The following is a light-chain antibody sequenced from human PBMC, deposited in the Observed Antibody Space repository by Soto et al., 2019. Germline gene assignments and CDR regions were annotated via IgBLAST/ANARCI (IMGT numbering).Light chain of an antibody. J-gene: IGKJ5*01. CDR3: QQYGGSPIT. V-gene: IGKV3-20*01. CDR1: QSVTTR. Sequence: EIVLTQSPDTLSLSPGGRATLSCRASQSVTTRLAWYQQKPGQPPRLLISGASVWASGVPVRISGSGSGTDFTLTISRLEPEDFALYYCQQYGGSPITFGLGTRLEVK. CDR2: GAS.